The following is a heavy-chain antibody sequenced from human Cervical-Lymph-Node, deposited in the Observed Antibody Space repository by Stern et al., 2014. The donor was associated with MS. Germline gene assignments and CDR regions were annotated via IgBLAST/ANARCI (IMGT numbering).Heavy chain of an antibody. V-gene: IGHV3-7*01. CDR1: GFRFVNYW. CDR2: INEDGTEK. D-gene: IGHD3-16*01. Sequence: EVQLVESGGGLVQPGGSLRLSCAASGFRFVNYWMTWLRQPPDKGLEWVANINEDGTEKHYVDSVKGRLTISRDNAKKSLYLQMNSLRVEDTAVYYCARDLRVFDLWGPGTRVTVSS. CDR3: ARDLRVFDL. J-gene: IGHJ3*01.